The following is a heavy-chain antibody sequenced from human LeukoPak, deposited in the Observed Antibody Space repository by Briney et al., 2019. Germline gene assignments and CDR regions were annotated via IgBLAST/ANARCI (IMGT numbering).Heavy chain of an antibody. CDR3: ARGRSLDY. V-gene: IGHV4-59*01. J-gene: IGHJ4*02. Sequence: SETLSLTCTVSGGSISSYYWSWIRQPPRKGLEWIGYIYYSGSTNYNPSLKSRVTISVDTTKNQFSLKLSSATAADTAVHYCARGRSLDYWGQGTLVTVSS. CDR2: IYYSGST. CDR1: GGSISSYY.